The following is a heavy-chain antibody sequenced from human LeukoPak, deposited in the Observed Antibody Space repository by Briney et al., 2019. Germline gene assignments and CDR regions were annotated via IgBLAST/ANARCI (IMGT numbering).Heavy chain of an antibody. Sequence: GGSLRLSCAGSGFTFSSYWMSWVRQAPGKGLERVASIKRDGSDEYYVDSVKGRFTISRDNAKNSLYLQMNSLRAEDTALYYCAKGRVSYYGDYAFDYWGQGTLVTVSS. J-gene: IGHJ4*02. CDR2: IKRDGSDE. CDR1: GFTFSSYW. D-gene: IGHD4-17*01. CDR3: AKGRVSYYGDYAFDY. V-gene: IGHV3-7*03.